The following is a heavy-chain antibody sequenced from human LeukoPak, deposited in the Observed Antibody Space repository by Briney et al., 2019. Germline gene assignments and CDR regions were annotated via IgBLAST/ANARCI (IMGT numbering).Heavy chain of an antibody. Sequence: SETLSLTCTVSGGSISSYYWSWIRQPPGKGLEWIGYIYYSGSTNYNPSLKSRVTISVDTSKNQFFLKLSSVTAADTAVYYCARDLAGNYGDYLRYWFDPWGQGTLVTVSS. CDR3: ARDLAGNYGDYLRYWFDP. J-gene: IGHJ5*02. D-gene: IGHD4-17*01. V-gene: IGHV4-59*01. CDR1: GGSISSYY. CDR2: IYYSGST.